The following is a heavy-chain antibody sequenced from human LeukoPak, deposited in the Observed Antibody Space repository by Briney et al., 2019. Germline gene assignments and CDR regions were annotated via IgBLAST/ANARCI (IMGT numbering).Heavy chain of an antibody. J-gene: IGHJ5*02. Sequence: GRSLRFSCAASGFTFSSYAMHWVRQAPGKGLEWVAVISYDRSNKYYADSVKGRFTISRDNSKNTVYLQMNSLRAEDTAVYYCARDTKLSIAASWGQGTLVTVSS. D-gene: IGHD6-6*01. CDR1: GFTFSSYA. CDR3: ARDTKLSIAAS. V-gene: IGHV3-30-3*01. CDR2: ISYDRSNK.